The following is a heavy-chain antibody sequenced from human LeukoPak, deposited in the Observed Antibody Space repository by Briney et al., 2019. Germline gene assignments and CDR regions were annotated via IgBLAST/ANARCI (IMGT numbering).Heavy chain of an antibody. CDR1: GYTFTGYY. CDR3: ARDHISGSYYSYYYYGIDV. J-gene: IGHJ6*02. CDR2: INPNSGGT. V-gene: IGHV1-2*02. D-gene: IGHD1-26*01. Sequence: ASVKVSCKASGYTFTGYYMHWVRQAPGQGLEWMGWINPNSGGTNYAQKFQGRVTMTRDTSISTAYMELSRLRSDDTAVYYCARDHISGSYYSYYYYGIDVWGQGTTVTVSS.